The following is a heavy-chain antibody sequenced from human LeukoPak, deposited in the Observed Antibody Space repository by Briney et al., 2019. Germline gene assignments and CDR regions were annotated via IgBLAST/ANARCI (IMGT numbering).Heavy chain of an antibody. Sequence: GGSLTLSCAASGLTFSSYGMRWVRQPPGKGLEWVAFIRYGGSNKYYADSVRGRLTISRDTSKNTMYLQMNRLRAEETAVYYCAKEGGYSGTLDYWGQGTLVTVP. V-gene: IGHV3-30*02. CDR3: AKEGGYSGTLDY. CDR2: IRYGGSNK. D-gene: IGHD1-26*01. CDR1: GLTFSSYG. J-gene: IGHJ4*02.